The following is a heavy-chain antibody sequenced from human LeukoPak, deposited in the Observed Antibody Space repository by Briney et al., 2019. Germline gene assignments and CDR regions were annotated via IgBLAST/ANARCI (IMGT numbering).Heavy chain of an antibody. Sequence: ASVKVSCKASGYTFTGYYMHWVRQAPGQGLEWMGWINPNSGGTKYAQKFQGRVTMTRDTSISTAYMGLSSPRSDDTAVYYCARIVTLTGEVRVAYWGQGTLVKVSS. CDR3: ARIVTLTGEVRVAY. J-gene: IGHJ4*02. CDR2: INPNSGGT. D-gene: IGHD7-27*01. CDR1: GYTFTGYY. V-gene: IGHV1-2*02.